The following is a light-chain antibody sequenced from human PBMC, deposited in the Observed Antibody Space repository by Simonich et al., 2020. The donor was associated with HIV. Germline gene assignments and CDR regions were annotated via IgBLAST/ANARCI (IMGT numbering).Light chain of an antibody. V-gene: IGLV2-14*03. CDR1: SSDIDYNF. Sequence: QSALTQPASVSGSPGQSITLSCTGTSSDIDYNFVSCYQQHPGKAPKLMIYDFNNRPSGGSYRFAGSKSGNTASLTISGLQVEDEADYYCSSCTRSCTLYVFGTGTKVTVL. CDR3: SSCTRSCTLYV. J-gene: IGLJ1*01. CDR2: DFN.